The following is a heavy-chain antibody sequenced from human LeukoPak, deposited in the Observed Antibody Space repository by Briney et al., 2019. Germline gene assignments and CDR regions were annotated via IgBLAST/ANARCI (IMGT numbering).Heavy chain of an antibody. J-gene: IGHJ4*02. V-gene: IGHV3-30*02. D-gene: IGHD5-18*01. Sequence: GGSLRLSCAASGFTFSSYGMHWVRQAPGKGLEWVACIRYDGSNKYYADSVKGRFTISRDNSKNTLYLQMNSLRAEDTAVYYCAKDRGYSYGYFVLLRNPKFDYWGQGTLVTVSS. CDR1: GFTFSSYG. CDR3: AKDRGYSYGYFVLLRNPKFDY. CDR2: IRYDGSNK.